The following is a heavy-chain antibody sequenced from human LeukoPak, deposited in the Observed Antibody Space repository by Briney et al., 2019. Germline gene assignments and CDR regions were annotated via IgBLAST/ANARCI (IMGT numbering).Heavy chain of an antibody. V-gene: IGHV3-64*01. CDR1: GFTFSSYG. CDR3: ARSGVGVDY. D-gene: IGHD3-10*01. Sequence: GVLRLSCAASGFTFSSYGMHWVRQAPGKGLEYVSAISSNGGSTYYANSVKGRFTISRDNSKNTLYLQMGSLRAEDMAVYYCARSGVGVDYWGQGTLVTVSS. CDR2: ISSNGGST. J-gene: IGHJ4*02.